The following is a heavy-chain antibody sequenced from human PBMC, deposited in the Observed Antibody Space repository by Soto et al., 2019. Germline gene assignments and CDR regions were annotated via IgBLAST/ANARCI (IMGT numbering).Heavy chain of an antibody. CDR3: ANASATGKSEGSDV. V-gene: IGHV3-23*01. CDR1: GFPFSSYA. D-gene: IGHD7-27*01. J-gene: IGHJ6*01. CDR2: ISSGSNT. Sequence: EVQLWESGGGLVQPGGSLRLSCVASGFPFSSYAMSWVRQTPGRGLECVSSISSGSNTYYTDSVRGRFTISRDNSKNSLYLPMSSLRPDDTALYYCANASATGKSEGSDVWGQGTTVSVSS.